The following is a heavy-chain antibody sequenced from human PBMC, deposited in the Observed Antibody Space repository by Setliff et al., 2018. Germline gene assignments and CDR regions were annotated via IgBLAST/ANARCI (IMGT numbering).Heavy chain of an antibody. CDR1: GGTFSSYA. D-gene: IGHD5-18*01. V-gene: IGHV1-69*05. CDR2: IIPIFGTA. J-gene: IGHJ6*03. Sequence: SVKVSCRASGGTFSSYAISWVRQAPGQGLEWMGGIIPIFGTANYAQNFQGRVTITTDESTSTAYMELTSLRSEDTAVYYCARDGVHTAMLIDYYYYMDVWGKGTTVTVSS. CDR3: ARDGVHTAMLIDYYYYMDV.